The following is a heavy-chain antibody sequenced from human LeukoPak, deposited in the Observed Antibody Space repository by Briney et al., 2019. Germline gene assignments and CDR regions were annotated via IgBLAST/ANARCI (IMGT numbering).Heavy chain of an antibody. V-gene: IGHV3-48*04. Sequence: GGSLRLSCAASGFTFSSFRMNWIRQAPGKGLEWISYIDYSGRTLYYAGSVKGRFTISRDNAKNSLYLQMNSLRAEDTAVYYCAKRIAGASPGFDSWGQGTLVTVSS. CDR2: IDYSGRTL. CDR3: AKRIAGASPGFDS. CDR1: GFTFSSFR. J-gene: IGHJ4*02. D-gene: IGHD1-14*01.